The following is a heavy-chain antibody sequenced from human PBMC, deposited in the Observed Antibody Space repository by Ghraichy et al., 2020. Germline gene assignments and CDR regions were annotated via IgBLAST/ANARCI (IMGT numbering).Heavy chain of an antibody. D-gene: IGHD1-26*01. V-gene: IGHV2-5*02. CDR1: GFSLSTSGVG. CDR3: AHRGIVGATRAFDI. Sequence: SGPTLVKPTQTLTLTCTFSGFSLSTSGVGVGWIRQPPGKALEWLALIYWDDDKRYSPSLKSRLTITKDTSKNQVVLTMTNMDPVDTATYYCAHRGIVGATRAFDIWGQGTMVTVSS. CDR2: IYWDDDK. J-gene: IGHJ3*02.